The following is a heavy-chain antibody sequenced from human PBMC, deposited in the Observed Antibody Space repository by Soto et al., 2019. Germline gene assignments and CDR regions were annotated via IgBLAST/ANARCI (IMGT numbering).Heavy chain of an antibody. CDR2: INHSGST. D-gene: IGHD2-8*02. CDR1: GGSFSGYY. Sequence: QVQLQQWGAGLLKPSETLSLTCAVYGGSFSGYYWTWIRQPPWTGLEWIGEINHSGSTNYNPSLKSRVNITGDTSKKQCSLKLTSVTAADTAVYDCARDKITGLFDYWGQGTLVTVSS. V-gene: IGHV4-34*01. J-gene: IGHJ4*02. CDR3: ARDKITGLFDY.